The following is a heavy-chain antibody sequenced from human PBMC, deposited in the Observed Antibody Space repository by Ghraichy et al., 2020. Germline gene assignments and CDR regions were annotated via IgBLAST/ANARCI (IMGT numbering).Heavy chain of an antibody. D-gene: IGHD5-18*01. J-gene: IGHJ6*02. Sequence: SQTLSLTCAVYGGSFSGYYWSWIRQPPGKGLEWIGEINHSGSTNYNPSLKSRVTISVDTSKNQFSLKLSSVTAADTAVYYCARGRIQLWLYLYYGMDVWGQGTTVTVSS. CDR3: ARGRIQLWLYLYYGMDV. CDR1: GGSFSGYY. V-gene: IGHV4-34*01. CDR2: INHSGST.